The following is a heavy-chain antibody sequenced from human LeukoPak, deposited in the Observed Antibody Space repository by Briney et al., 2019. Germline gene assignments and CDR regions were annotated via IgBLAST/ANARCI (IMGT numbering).Heavy chain of an antibody. D-gene: IGHD3-10*01. J-gene: IGHJ4*02. CDR3: ARGRAGRGAMVRGVTSYFDY. Sequence: NPSETLSLTCAVYGGSFSGYYWSWIRQPPGKGLEWIGEINHSGSTNYNPSLKSRVTISVDTSKNQFSLKLSSVTAADTAVYYRARGRAGRGAMVRGVTSYFDYWGQGTLVTVSS. CDR2: INHSGST. CDR1: GGSFSGYY. V-gene: IGHV4-34*01.